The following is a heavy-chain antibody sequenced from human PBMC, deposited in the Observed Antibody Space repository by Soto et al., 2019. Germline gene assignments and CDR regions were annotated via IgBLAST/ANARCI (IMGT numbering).Heavy chain of an antibody. CDR3: ARDRSYYDSSGYPIFDY. V-gene: IGHV3-48*02. Sequence: EVQLVESGGGLVQPGGSLRLSCAASGFTFSSYSMNWVRQAPGKGLEWVSYISSSSSTIYYADSVKGRFTISRDNAKNSLYLQMNSLRDEDTAVYYCARDRSYYDSSGYPIFDYWGQGTLVTVS. D-gene: IGHD3-22*01. CDR1: GFTFSSYS. CDR2: ISSSSSTI. J-gene: IGHJ4*02.